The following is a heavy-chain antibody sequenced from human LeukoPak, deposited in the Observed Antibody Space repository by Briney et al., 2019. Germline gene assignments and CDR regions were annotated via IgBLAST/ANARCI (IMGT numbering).Heavy chain of an antibody. CDR1: GGSISSYY. Sequence: TSETLSLTCTVSGGSISSYYWSWIRQPPGKGLEWIGDIYYSGSNNYNPSLKSRVTISVDTSKNQFSLKLSSVTAADTAVYYCARGRRGTIFGVVTSNGYLYYYYYMDVWGKGTTVTVSS. CDR3: ARGRRGTIFGVVTSNGYLYYYYYMDV. CDR2: IYYSGSN. J-gene: IGHJ6*03. D-gene: IGHD3-3*01. V-gene: IGHV4-59*01.